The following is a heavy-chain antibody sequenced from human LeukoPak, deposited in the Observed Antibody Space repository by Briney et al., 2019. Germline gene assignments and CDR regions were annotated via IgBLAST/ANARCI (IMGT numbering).Heavy chain of an antibody. D-gene: IGHD2-21*01. CDR1: GFTFSSYW. CDR3: ARAVVVVAGRGAFDI. J-gene: IGHJ3*02. V-gene: IGHV3-74*01. CDR2: INSDGSST. Sequence: GGSLRLSCAASGFTFSSYWMHWVRQAPGKGLVWVSRINSDGSSTNYADSVKGRFTISRDNAKNTLYLQMNSLRAEDTAVYYCARAVVVVAGRGAFDIWGQGTMVTVSS.